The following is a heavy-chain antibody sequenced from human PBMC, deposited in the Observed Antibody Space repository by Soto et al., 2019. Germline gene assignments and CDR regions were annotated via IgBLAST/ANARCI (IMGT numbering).Heavy chain of an antibody. CDR3: ARSSTSATYFDY. CDR2: IYYRGST. V-gene: IGHV4-31*03. Sequence: QVQLQESGPGLVKPSQTLSLTCTVSGGSISSGGYYWSWIRQHPGQGLEWIGYIYYRGSTYYNPSHKSRITMSVDTSKNQFSLKLSSVTAADTAVYCSARSSTSATYFDYWRQGTLVTVSS. J-gene: IGHJ4*02. D-gene: IGHD2-2*01. CDR1: GGSISSGGYY.